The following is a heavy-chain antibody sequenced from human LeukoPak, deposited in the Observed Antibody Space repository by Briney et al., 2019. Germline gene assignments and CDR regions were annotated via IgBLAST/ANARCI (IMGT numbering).Heavy chain of an antibody. Sequence: GGSLRLSCAASGFTFSSYEMNWVRQAPGKGLEWVSYISVDGSSIYYTDSVKGRFTISRDNARNSLYLHMNSLRAEDTAVYYCGRARGVKRGTFDYWGQGTLVTVSS. CDR2: ISVDGSSI. CDR1: GFTFSSYE. D-gene: IGHD3-10*01. J-gene: IGHJ4*02. CDR3: GRARGVKRGTFDY. V-gene: IGHV3-48*03.